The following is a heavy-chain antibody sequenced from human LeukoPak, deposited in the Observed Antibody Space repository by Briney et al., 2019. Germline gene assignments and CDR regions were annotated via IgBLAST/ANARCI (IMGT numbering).Heavy chain of an antibody. CDR3: AKDPGSGWYFYFDY. CDR1: GFTFSSYG. V-gene: IGHV3-30*18. J-gene: IGHJ4*02. Sequence: PGGSLRLSCAASGFTFSSYGMHWVRQAPGKGLEWVAVISYDGSNKYYADSVKGRFTISRDNSKNTLYLQMNSLRAEDTAVYYCAKDPGSGWYFYFDYWGQGTLVTVSS. CDR2: ISYDGSNK. D-gene: IGHD6-19*01.